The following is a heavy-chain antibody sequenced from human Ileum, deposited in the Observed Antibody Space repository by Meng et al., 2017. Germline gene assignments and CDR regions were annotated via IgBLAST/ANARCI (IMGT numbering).Heavy chain of an antibody. J-gene: IGHJ4*02. Sequence: GGSLRLSCAASGFTFSSYAMHWVRQAPGKGLEWVAVISYDGSNKYYADSVKGRFTISRDNSKNTLYLQMNSLRAEDTAVYYCARGCSGGSCNPDYWGQGTLVTVSS. CDR2: ISYDGSNK. CDR1: GFTFSSYA. CDR3: ARGCSGGSCNPDY. D-gene: IGHD2-15*01. V-gene: IGHV3-30*01.